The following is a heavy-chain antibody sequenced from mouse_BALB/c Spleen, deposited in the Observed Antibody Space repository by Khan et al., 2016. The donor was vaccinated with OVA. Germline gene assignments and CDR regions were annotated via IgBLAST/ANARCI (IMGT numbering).Heavy chain of an antibody. J-gene: IGHJ3*01. CDR2: INPYNDGT. D-gene: IGHD2-4*01. V-gene: IGHV1S136*01. CDR1: GYTFTNYI. CDR3: IRGEIVIYRRFAY. Sequence: VQLQQSGPEVVKPGASVKMSCKASGYTFTNYIIHWVKQKPGQGLEWIGYINPYNDGTKYNEKFKGKATLTSDKSSTTAYMEVSSLTSEDSAVYVCIRGEIVIYRRFAYWGQGTLVTVSA.